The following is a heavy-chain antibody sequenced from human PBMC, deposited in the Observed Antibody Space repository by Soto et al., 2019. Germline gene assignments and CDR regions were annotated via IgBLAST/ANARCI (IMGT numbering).Heavy chain of an antibody. CDR3: ARIGAFMDV. Sequence: SGPTVVNPTQTLTLTCTFSGFSLSTSGMRVSWMRQPPGKALEWLARIDWDDDKVYSTSLKTRLTISKDTSKNQVVLTMTNMDPVDTATYYCARIGAFMDVWGQGTTVTVSS. CDR1: GFSLSTSGMR. CDR2: IDWDDDK. V-gene: IGHV2-70*04. J-gene: IGHJ6*02. D-gene: IGHD3-3*02.